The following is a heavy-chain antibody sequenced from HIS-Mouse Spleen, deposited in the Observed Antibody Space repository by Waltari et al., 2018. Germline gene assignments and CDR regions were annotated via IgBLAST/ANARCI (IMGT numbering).Heavy chain of an antibody. CDR1: GFTFSSYG. CDR3: AKASGPNAFDI. J-gene: IGHJ3*02. V-gene: IGHV3-33*06. CDR2: IWYDGSNK. Sequence: QVQLVESGGGVVQPGRSLRLACSASGFTFSSYGMPGVRQAPGKGLEWVAVIWYDGSNKYYADSVKGRFTISRDNSKNTLYLQMNSLRAEDTAVYYCAKASGPNAFDIWGQGTMVTVSS.